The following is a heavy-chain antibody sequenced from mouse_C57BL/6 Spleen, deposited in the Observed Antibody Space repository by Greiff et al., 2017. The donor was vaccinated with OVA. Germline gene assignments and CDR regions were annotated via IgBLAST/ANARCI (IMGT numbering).Heavy chain of an antibody. CDR2: IHPSSGYT. CDR1: GYTFTSYT. Sequence: VQLPQSGAELARPGASVKMSCKASGYTFTSYTMHWVKQRPGQGLEWIGYIHPSSGYTKYNQKFKDKATLTADKSSSTAYMQLSSLTSEDSAVYYCARCPHYYAMDYWGQGTSVTVSS. V-gene: IGHV1-4*01. J-gene: IGHJ4*01. CDR3: ARCPHYYAMDY.